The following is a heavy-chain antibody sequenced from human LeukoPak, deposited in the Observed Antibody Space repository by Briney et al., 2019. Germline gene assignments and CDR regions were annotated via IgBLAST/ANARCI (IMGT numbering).Heavy chain of an antibody. CDR3: ARDFSYLGVVDIPFDY. D-gene: IGHD5-12*01. Sequence: PGGSLRLSCAASGFTVSSNYMSWVRQAPGKGLEWVSVIYSGGSTYYADSVKGRFTISRDNSKNTLYLQMNSLRAEDTAVYYCARDFSYLGVVDIPFDYWGQGTLVTVSS. J-gene: IGHJ4*02. CDR1: GFTVSSNY. V-gene: IGHV3-66*02. CDR2: IYSGGST.